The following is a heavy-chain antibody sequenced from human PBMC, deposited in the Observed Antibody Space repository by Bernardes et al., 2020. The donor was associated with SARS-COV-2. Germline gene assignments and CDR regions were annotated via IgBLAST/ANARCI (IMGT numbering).Heavy chain of an antibody. CDR2: ISSTSSTI. CDR3: ARVDNWNYYYGMDV. Sequence: GGSLRLSCAASGFTFSSYSMNCVRQAPEKGLEWVSYISSTSSTIYYADSVKGRFTISRDNAKYSLYLQMNSLRAEDTAVYYCARVDNWNYYYGMDVWGQGTMVTVSS. V-gene: IGHV3-48*01. D-gene: IGHD1-1*01. CDR1: GFTFSSYS. J-gene: IGHJ6*02.